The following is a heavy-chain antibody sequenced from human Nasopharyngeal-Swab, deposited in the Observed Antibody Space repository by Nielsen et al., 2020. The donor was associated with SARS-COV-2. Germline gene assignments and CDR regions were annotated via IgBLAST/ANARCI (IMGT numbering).Heavy chain of an antibody. Sequence: GESLKISCAASGFTFSSYWMHWVRQAPGKGLVWVSRINSDGSSTNYADSVKGRFTISRDNAKNTLYLQMNSLRAEDTAVYYCARYFPRPLDFWNHLSVSHLLYYYGMDVWGQGTTVTVSS. CDR3: ARYFPRPLDFWNHLSVSHLLYYYGMDV. V-gene: IGHV3-74*01. CDR2: INSDGSST. CDR1: GFTFSSYW. D-gene: IGHD3-3*01. J-gene: IGHJ6*02.